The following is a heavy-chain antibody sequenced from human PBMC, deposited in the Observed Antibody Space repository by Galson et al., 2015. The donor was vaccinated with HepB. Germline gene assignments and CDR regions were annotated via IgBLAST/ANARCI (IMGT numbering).Heavy chain of an antibody. CDR3: ARESNDNWFDP. J-gene: IGHJ5*02. V-gene: IGHV3-30*03. Sequence: SLRLSCAASGFTFSSYGMHWVRQAPGKGLEWVAVISYDGSNKYYADSVKGRFTISRDNSKNTLYLQMNSLRAEDTAVYYCARESNDNWFDPWGQGTLVTVSS. CDR2: ISYDGSNK. CDR1: GFTFSSYG.